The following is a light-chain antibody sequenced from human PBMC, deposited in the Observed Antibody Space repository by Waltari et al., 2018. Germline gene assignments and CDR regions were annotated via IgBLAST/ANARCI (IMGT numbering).Light chain of an antibody. CDR1: SSDVGGYNY. J-gene: IGLJ2*01. CDR2: EVT. CDR3: SSYGGNNNVL. Sequence: QSALTQPPSASGSPGPSVTISCTGTSSDVGGYNYVSWYQQHPGKAPKLIIYEVTQRPSGVPDRFSGSKSGNTASLTVSGLQADDEADYYCSSYGGNNNVLFGGGTELTVL. V-gene: IGLV2-8*01.